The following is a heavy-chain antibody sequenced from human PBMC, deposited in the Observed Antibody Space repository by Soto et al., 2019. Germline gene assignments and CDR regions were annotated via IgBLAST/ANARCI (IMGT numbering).Heavy chain of an antibody. Sequence: AASGFTFSSYAMHCVRQAPGTGLEWVAVISYEGSNKYYADSVKGRFTISRDNSKNTLYLQMNSLRTEDTAVYYCARVLGGMATVPFDYWGQGAMVTVS. V-gene: IGHV3-30-3*01. CDR2: ISYEGSNK. CDR1: GFTFSSYA. CDR3: ARVLGGMATVPFDY. D-gene: IGHD4-4*01. J-gene: IGHJ4*02.